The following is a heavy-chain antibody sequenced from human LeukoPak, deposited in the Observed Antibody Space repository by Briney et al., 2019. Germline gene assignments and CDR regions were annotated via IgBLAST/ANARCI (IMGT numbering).Heavy chain of an antibody. J-gene: IGHJ4*02. Sequence: GGSLRLSCAASGFTFSSYGMHWVRQAPGKGLEWVAVIWYDGSDKLYAESVKGRFTISRDNSKNTLYLQMNSLRAEDTAVYYCAKDGYSSSYDYWGQGTLVTVSS. CDR2: IWYDGSDK. V-gene: IGHV3-33*06. CDR3: AKDGYSSSYDY. CDR1: GFTFSSYG. D-gene: IGHD6-6*01.